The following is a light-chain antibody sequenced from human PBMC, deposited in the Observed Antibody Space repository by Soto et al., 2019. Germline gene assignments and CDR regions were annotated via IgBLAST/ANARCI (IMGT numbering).Light chain of an antibody. Sequence: QSALTQPASVSGSPGRSITISCTGTSSDVGGYNYVSWYQQHPGKAPKLMIYEVSNRPSGVSNRFSGSKSGNTASLTISGLQAEDEADYYCSSFTRSRAYVFGSGTKVTVL. J-gene: IGLJ1*01. CDR2: EVS. CDR3: SSFTRSRAYV. V-gene: IGLV2-14*01. CDR1: SSDVGGYNY.